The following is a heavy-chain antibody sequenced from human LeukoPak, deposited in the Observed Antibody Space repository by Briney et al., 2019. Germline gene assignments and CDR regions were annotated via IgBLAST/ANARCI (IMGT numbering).Heavy chain of an antibody. CDR1: GYTFTNYW. D-gene: IGHD6-13*01. J-gene: IGHJ5*02. CDR3: ARQDGLAAAMFDP. V-gene: IGHV5-51*01. Sequence: GESLKISCKGSGYTFTNYWIGWVRQMPGKGLEWMGIIYPGDSDTRYSPSFQGQVTISADKSISTAYLQWSSLKASDTAMYYCARQDGLAAAMFDPWGQGTLVTVSS. CDR2: IYPGDSDT.